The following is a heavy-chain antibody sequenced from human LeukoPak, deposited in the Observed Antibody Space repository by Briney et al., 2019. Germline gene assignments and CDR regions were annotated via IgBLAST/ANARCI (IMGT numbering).Heavy chain of an antibody. CDR3: ARVLRYFDWLPSTFDY. Sequence: SETLSLTCSVSGGFITNYYWSRIRQSPGKGLEWIGYIYYSGSTHYNPSLKSRVTISVDTSKNQFSLKLSSVTAADTALYYCARVLRYFDWLPSTFDYWGQGTLVTVSS. V-gene: IGHV4-59*01. CDR2: IYYSGST. CDR1: GGFITNYY. D-gene: IGHD3-9*01. J-gene: IGHJ4*02.